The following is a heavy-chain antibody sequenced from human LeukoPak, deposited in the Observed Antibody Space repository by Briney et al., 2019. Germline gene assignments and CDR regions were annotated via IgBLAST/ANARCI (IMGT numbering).Heavy chain of an antibody. J-gene: IGHJ4*02. CDR3: ARVLRFLEWLLPLGPFDY. Sequence: GASVKVSCKASGGTFSSYAISWVRQAPGQGLEWMGGIIPIFGTANYAQKFQGRVTITADESTSTAYMELSSLRSEDTAVYYCARVLRFLEWLLPLGPFDYWGQGTLVTVSS. V-gene: IGHV1-69*13. CDR2: IIPIFGTA. D-gene: IGHD3-3*01. CDR1: GGTFSSYA.